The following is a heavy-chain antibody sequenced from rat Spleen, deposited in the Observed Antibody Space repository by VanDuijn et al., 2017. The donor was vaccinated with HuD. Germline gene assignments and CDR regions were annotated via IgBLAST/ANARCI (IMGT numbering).Heavy chain of an antibody. CDR3: ATDYYGYPY. CDR2: ISPSGGST. CDR1: GFNFNDYW. V-gene: IGHV5-19*01. Sequence: EVQLVESGGGLVQPGRSLRLSCAASGFNFNDYWMGWVRQAPTKGLEWVASISPSGGSTYYRDSVKGRFTISRDNAKSTLYLQMDSLRSEDTATYYCATDYYGYPYWGQGVMVTVSS. J-gene: IGHJ2*01. D-gene: IGHD1-7*01.